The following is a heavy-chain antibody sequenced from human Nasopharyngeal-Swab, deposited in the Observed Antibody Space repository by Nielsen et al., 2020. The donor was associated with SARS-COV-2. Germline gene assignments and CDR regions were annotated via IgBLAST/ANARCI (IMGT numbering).Heavy chain of an antibody. CDR3: AREVVVVVAAASMDV. J-gene: IGHJ6*02. V-gene: IGHV1-46*01. CDR1: GYTFTSYY. D-gene: IGHD2-15*01. Sequence: ASVKVSCKASGYTFTSYYMHWVRQAPGQGLEWMGIINPSGGSTSYAQKFQGRVTMTRDTSTSTVYMELSSLRSEDTAVYYCAREVVVVVAAASMDVWGQGTTVTASS. CDR2: INPSGGST.